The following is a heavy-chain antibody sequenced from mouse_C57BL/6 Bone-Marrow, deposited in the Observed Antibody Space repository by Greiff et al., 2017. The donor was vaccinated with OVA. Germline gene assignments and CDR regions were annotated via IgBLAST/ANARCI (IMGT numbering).Heavy chain of an antibody. J-gene: IGHJ3*01. CDR3: ARGPSWFAY. V-gene: IGHV1-85*01. CDR1: GYTFTSYE. Sequence: QVQLQQSGAELARPGASVKLSCKASGYTFTSYEINWVKQRPGQGLEWIGWIYPSDGSTKYNEKVKVKATLTVDTSSSTAYMELHSLTSEDSAVYFCARGPSWFAYWGQGTLVTVSA. CDR2: IYPSDGST.